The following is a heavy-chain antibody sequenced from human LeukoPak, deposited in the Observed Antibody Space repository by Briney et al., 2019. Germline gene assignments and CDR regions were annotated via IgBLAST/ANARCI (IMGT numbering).Heavy chain of an antibody. D-gene: IGHD2-15*01. CDR1: GFTFSSST. V-gene: IGHV3-23*01. Sequence: PGGSLRLSCAASGFTFSSSTMSWVRQAPGKGLERVSGITAGGGSTYYAGSVEGRFTSYRDTSKNTLYLQMNSLRAEDTAIYYCAKSPHCSGGSCYSGPLKFDPWGQGTLVTVSS. CDR2: ITAGGGST. J-gene: IGHJ5*02. CDR3: AKSPHCSGGSCYSGPLKFDP.